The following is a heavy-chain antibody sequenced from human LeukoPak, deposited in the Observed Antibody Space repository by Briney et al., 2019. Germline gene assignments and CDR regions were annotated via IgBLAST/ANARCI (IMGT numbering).Heavy chain of an antibody. J-gene: IGHJ4*02. Sequence: GGSLRLSCAASGFTFSSYGMHWVRQAPGKGLEWVAVIWYGGSNKYYADSVKGRFTISRDNSKNTLYLQMNSLRAEDTAVYYCARGRAFGGVIENWGQGTLVTVSS. D-gene: IGHD3-16*02. CDR1: GFTFSSYG. CDR3: ARGRAFGGVIEN. V-gene: IGHV3-33*08. CDR2: IWYGGSNK.